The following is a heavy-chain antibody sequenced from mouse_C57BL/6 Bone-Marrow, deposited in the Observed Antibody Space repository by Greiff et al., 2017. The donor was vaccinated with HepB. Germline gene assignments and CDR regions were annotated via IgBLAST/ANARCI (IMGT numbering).Heavy chain of an antibody. V-gene: IGHV1-64*01. CDR2: IHPNSGST. CDR3: LSWFAY. Sequence: QVQLQQPGAELVKPGASVKLSCKASGYTFTSYWMHWVKQRPGQGLEWIGMIHPNSGSTNYNQKFKGKATLTVDKSSSTAYMQLSSLTSEDSAVYYCLSWFAYWGQGTLVTVSA. J-gene: IGHJ3*01. CDR1: GYTFTSYW.